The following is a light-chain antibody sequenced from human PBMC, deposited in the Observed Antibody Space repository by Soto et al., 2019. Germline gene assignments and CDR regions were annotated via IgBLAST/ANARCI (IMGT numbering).Light chain of an antibody. CDR3: AAWYDSLNGWV. CDR2: SNN. V-gene: IGLV1-44*01. Sequence: QSVLTQPPSASGTPGQRVTISCSGRSSNIGSNTVNWYQQLPGTAPKLLIYSNNQRPSGVPDRFSGSKSGTSASLAISGLQSEDEADYYCAAWYDSLNGWVFGGGTKVTV. CDR1: SSNIGSNT. J-gene: IGLJ3*02.